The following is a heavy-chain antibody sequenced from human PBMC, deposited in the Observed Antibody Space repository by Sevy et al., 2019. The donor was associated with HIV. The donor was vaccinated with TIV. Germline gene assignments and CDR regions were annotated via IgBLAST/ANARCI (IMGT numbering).Heavy chain of an antibody. CDR2: ISSSGSTI. J-gene: IGHJ3*02. D-gene: IGHD2-2*02. CDR1: GFTFSDYY. CDR3: ARDRNELGYCSSTSCYTAFDI. V-gene: IGHV3-11*01. Sequence: GGSLRLSCAASGFTFSDYYMSWIRQAPGKGLEWVSYISSSGSTIYYEDSVKGRFTISRDNAKNSLYLQMNSLRAEDTAVYYCARDRNELGYCSSTSCYTAFDIWGQGTMVTVSS.